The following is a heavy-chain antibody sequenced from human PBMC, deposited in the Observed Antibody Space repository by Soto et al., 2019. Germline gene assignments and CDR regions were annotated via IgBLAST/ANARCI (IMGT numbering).Heavy chain of an antibody. V-gene: IGHV3-11*05. Sequence: QVQLVESGGGLVKPGGSLRLSCAASGFIFSDYYMTWIRQSPGKGLEWISYISNSGITNYADSVKGRFTISRDNAKNSLYLQMDSLRAEDTAVYYRARENYYKMDVWGQGSTVTVSS. J-gene: IGHJ6*02. CDR3: ARENYYKMDV. CDR2: ISNSGIT. CDR1: GFIFSDYY.